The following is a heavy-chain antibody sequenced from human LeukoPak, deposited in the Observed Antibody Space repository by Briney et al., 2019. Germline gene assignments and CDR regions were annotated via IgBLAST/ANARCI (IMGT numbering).Heavy chain of an antibody. D-gene: IGHD3-3*01. V-gene: IGHV3-23*01. Sequence: GGSLRLSCAASGFTFTKFAMSWVRQAPGKGLEWVSAISASGGNTYYADSVKGRFTISRDNSKNTLYLQVNSLRAEDTAVYYCARGVPYDSWSGPHYSDYWGQGTLVTVSS. CDR2: ISASGGNT. CDR1: GFTFTKFA. CDR3: ARGVPYDSWSGPHYSDY. J-gene: IGHJ4*02.